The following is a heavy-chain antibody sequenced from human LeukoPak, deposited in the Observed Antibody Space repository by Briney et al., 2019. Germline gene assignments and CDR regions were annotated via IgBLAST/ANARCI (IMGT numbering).Heavy chain of an antibody. V-gene: IGHV4-39*07. CDR2: IYYSGNT. CDR1: GVSISSSNSY. Sequence: KTSETLSLTCTVSGVSISSSNSYWGWIRQPPGKGLEWIGSIYYSGNTYYNASLKSQVSISIDTSKNQFSLKLSSVTAADTAVYYCARGVVAAPQTFDYWGQGTLVTVSS. D-gene: IGHD2-15*01. J-gene: IGHJ4*02. CDR3: ARGVVAAPQTFDY.